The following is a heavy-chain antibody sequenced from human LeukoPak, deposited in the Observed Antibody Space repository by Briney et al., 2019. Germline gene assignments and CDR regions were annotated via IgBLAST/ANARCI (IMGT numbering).Heavy chain of an antibody. CDR3: AELGITMIGGV. J-gene: IGHJ6*04. Sequence: GGSLRLSCTASGFTFSNYAIHWVRQAPGKGLEWLTFISYDGSDKSYADSVKGRFTISRDNSKNTAYLQMSSLRAEDTAVYYCAELGITMIGGVWGKGTTVTISS. CDR2: ISYDGSDK. D-gene: IGHD3-10*02. V-gene: IGHV3-30*04. CDR1: GFTFSNYA.